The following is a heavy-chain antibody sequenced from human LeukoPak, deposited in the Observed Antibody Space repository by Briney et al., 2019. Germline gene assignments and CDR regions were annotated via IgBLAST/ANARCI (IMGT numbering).Heavy chain of an antibody. D-gene: IGHD6-19*01. V-gene: IGHV3-11*04. CDR3: ARDRGAVTDVFDY. CDR2: IRSSGTTI. CDR1: GFTFSDYY. J-gene: IGHJ4*02. Sequence: GALRLSCVASGFTFSDYYMSWVRQAPGKGLEWVSYIRSSGTTIHYADSVKGRFTISRDNAKNSLYLQMNSLRAEDTAVYYCARDRGAVTDVFDYWGQGTLVTVSS.